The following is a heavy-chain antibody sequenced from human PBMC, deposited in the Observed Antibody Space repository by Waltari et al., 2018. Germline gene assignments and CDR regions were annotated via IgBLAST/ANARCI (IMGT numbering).Heavy chain of an antibody. V-gene: IGHV3-30*03. CDR2: ISSDGSRK. CDR1: GFRFIYSG. J-gene: IGHJ6*02. CDR3: ASCTGGNCYYYGFDV. Sequence: QVQMVESGGGLCLPGRSLSLSWPSFGFRFIYSGLFWVRQTPGRGLEWVAVISSDGSRKSYADSVKGRFSISRDNSNNSLSVEMNSLRPEDTAVYYGASCTGGNCYYYGFDVWGQGTTVTVSS. D-gene: IGHD2-8*02.